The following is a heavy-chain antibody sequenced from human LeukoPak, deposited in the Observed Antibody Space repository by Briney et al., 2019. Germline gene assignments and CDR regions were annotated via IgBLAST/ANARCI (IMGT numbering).Heavy chain of an antibody. Sequence: PGGSLRLSCAASGFTFSSYSMNWVRQAPGKGLEWVSSISSSSSYIYYADSVKGRFTISRDNSKNTLYLQMNSLRAEETAVYYCAKERSRGGDCLDYWGQGTLVTVSS. CDR2: ISSSSSYI. D-gene: IGHD2-21*02. CDR1: GFTFSSYS. CDR3: AKERSRGGDCLDY. J-gene: IGHJ4*02. V-gene: IGHV3-21*04.